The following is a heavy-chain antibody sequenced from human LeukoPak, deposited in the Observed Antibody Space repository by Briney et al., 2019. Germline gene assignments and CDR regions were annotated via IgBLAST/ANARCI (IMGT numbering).Heavy chain of an antibody. V-gene: IGHV1-18*01. CDR2: ISAYNGNT. Sequence: ASVKVSCKASGYTFTSYGISWVRQAPGQGLEWMGWISAYNGNTNYAQKLQGRVTMTTDTSTSTAYMELRSLRSDDTAVYYCARGFGSHRDYYDSSGDFDYWGQGTLVSVSS. D-gene: IGHD3-22*01. CDR3: ARGFGSHRDYYDSSGDFDY. J-gene: IGHJ4*02. CDR1: GYTFTSYG.